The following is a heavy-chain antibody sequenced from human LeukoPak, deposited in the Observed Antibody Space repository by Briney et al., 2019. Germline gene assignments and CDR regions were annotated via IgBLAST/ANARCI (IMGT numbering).Heavy chain of an antibody. CDR3: AKDSVAAAGRGLDY. CDR1: GFTFSSYG. CDR2: IWYDGSNK. J-gene: IGHJ4*02. D-gene: IGHD6-13*01. V-gene: IGHV3-33*06. Sequence: GGSLRLSCAASGFTFSSYGMHWVRQAPGKGLEWVAVIWYDGSNKYYADSVKGRFTISRDNSKNTLFLQMNSPRAEDTAVYYCAKDSVAAAGRGLDYWGQGTLVTASS.